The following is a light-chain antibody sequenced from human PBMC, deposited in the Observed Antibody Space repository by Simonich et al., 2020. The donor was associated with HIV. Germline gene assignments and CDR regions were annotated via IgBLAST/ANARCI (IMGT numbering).Light chain of an antibody. CDR1: KLGDKD. Sequence: SYELTQPPSVSVSPGQTASITCSGDKLGDKDVCWYQQKPGQSPVLVIYHDSKRPSGIPERFSGSNSGNTATLTISGTQAMDEADYYCQAWDSSTVVFGGGTKLTVL. CDR2: HDS. V-gene: IGLV3-1*01. CDR3: QAWDSSTVV. J-gene: IGLJ2*01.